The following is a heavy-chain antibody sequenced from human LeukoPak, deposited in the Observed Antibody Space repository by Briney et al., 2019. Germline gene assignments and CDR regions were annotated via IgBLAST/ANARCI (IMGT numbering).Heavy chain of an antibody. J-gene: IGHJ3*02. D-gene: IGHD2-15*01. CDR1: GFTFSSYS. CDR2: ISSSSNYI. Sequence: GGSLRVSCAASGFTFSSYSMNWVRQAPGKGLEWVSFISSSSNYIDYADSVKGRFTISRDTARNSLYLQMNSLRAEDTAVYYCARTRYCSSSSCHIAFDIWGQGTVVTVSS. V-gene: IGHV3-21*01. CDR3: ARTRYCSSSSCHIAFDI.